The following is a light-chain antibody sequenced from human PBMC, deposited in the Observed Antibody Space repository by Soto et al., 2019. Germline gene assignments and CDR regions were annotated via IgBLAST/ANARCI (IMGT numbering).Light chain of an antibody. J-gene: IGKJ4*01. CDR2: GAS. CDR3: QQHNNWPLT. CDR1: QSVNSN. Sequence: ETVMTQSPATLSVSPGERATLSCRASQSVNSNLAWYQQKPGQAPRLLIYGASTRATGLPARFSGSGSGTEFTLTISSLQSEDFAVYYCQQHNNWPLTFGGGTKVEI. V-gene: IGKV3D-15*01.